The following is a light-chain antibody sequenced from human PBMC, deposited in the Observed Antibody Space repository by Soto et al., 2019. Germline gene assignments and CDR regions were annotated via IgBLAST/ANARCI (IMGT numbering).Light chain of an antibody. CDR2: EVS. Sequence: QSALTQPAFVSGSPGQSITISCTGTSSDVGGYNYVSWYQQHPGKAPKLMIYEVSNRPSGVSNRFSGSKSGNTASLTISGLQAEDEADYYCSSYTSSSTWVFGGGTQLTVL. CDR3: SSYTSSSTWV. CDR1: SSDVGGYNY. V-gene: IGLV2-14*01. J-gene: IGLJ3*02.